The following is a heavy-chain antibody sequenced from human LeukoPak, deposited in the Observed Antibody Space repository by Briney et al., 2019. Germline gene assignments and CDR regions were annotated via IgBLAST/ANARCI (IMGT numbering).Heavy chain of an antibody. V-gene: IGHV3-11*04. CDR2: ISRSARTI. CDR3: ARATYSGSPLDY. Sequence: GGSLRLSCAASGFXFSDYHMNWVRQAPGKGLEWVSYISRSARTIYYTDSVKGRFTISRDNAKNSLYLQMNSLRAEDTAVYYCARATYSGSPLDYWGQGTLVTVSS. D-gene: IGHD1-26*01. J-gene: IGHJ4*02. CDR1: GFXFSDYH.